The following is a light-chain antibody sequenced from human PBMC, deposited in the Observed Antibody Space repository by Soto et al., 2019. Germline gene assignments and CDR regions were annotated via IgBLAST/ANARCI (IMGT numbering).Light chain of an antibody. CDR2: GAS. CDR1: QSVSSSY. Sequence: VLTQSPGTLSLSPGERATLFCRASQSVSSSYLAWYQQKPGQAPRLLIFGASSRATGIPDRFSGSGSGTDFTLTISRLEPEDFAVYYCQQYGSSPLTFGQGTKVDIK. V-gene: IGKV3-20*01. J-gene: IGKJ1*01. CDR3: QQYGSSPLT.